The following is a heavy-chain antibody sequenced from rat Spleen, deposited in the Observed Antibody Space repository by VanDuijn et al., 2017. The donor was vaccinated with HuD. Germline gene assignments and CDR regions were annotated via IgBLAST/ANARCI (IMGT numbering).Heavy chain of an antibody. J-gene: IGHJ2*01. V-gene: IGHV2-63*01. D-gene: IGHD3-2*01. CDR3: TIHPRY. CDR1: GFSLTSYS. Sequence: QVQLKESGPGLVQPSETLSLTCTVSGFSLTSYSVSWVRQPSGKGPEWMGRMWYDGARAYNSALKSRLSISRDTSKNQVFLKMHRLQTDEPGNYYCTIHPRYWGQGVMVTVSS. CDR2: MWYDGAR.